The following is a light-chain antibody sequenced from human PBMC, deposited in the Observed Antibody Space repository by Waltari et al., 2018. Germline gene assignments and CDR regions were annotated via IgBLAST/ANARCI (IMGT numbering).Light chain of an antibody. CDR1: STDVGGYNY. Sequence: QSALTQPASVSGSPGQAITIPCTGTSTDVGGYNYVSWYQQHPGKAPKLMIYDVRTRPSGVSNRFSGSKSGNTASLIISGLQAEDEADYYCSSYTSSSTPKVFGGGTKLTVL. J-gene: IGLJ3*02. CDR3: SSYTSSSTPKV. V-gene: IGLV2-14*03. CDR2: DVR.